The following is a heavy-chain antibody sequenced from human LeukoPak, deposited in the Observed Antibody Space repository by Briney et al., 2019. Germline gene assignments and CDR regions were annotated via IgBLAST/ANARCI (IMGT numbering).Heavy chain of an antibody. CDR3: ARESFLGGATPYYYYYGMDV. V-gene: IGHV3-33*01. J-gene: IGHJ6*02. CDR1: GFTFSSYG. D-gene: IGHD3-16*01. CDR2: IWYDGSNK. Sequence: GGSLRLSCAASGFTFSSYGMHWVRQAPGKGLEWVAVIWYDGSNKYYADSVKGRFTISRDNSRNTLYLQMNSLRAEDTAVYYCARESFLGGATPYYYYYGMDVWGQGTTVTVSS.